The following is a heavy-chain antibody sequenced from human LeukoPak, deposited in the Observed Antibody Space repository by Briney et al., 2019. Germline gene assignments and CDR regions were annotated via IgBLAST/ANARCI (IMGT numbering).Heavy chain of an antibody. D-gene: IGHD1-26*01. V-gene: IGHV3-23*01. J-gene: IGHJ4*02. CDR2: ISGSGGST. CDR1: GFIFSNYA. CDR3: AKDRGRYFDY. Sequence: GGSLRLSCAASGFIFSNYAMSWVRQAPGKGLEWVSAISGSGGSTYYADSVKGRFTISRDNSKNTLYLQMNSLRAEDTAVYYCAKDRGRYFDYWGQGTLVTVSS.